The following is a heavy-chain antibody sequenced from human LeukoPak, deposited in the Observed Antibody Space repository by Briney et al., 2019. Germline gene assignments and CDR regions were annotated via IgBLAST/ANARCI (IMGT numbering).Heavy chain of an antibody. CDR2: IYYSGST. V-gene: IGHV4-39*07. Sequence: SETLSLTCSVSGDSISTSSSYWGWLRQPPGKGLEWIGSIYYSGSTYYNTSLKSRVTISVDTSKNQFSLKLNSVTAADTAVYYCASNTGVATNYYYYYMDVWGKGTTVTISS. D-gene: IGHD7-27*01. CDR3: ASNTGVATNYYYYYMDV. CDR1: GDSISTSSSY. J-gene: IGHJ6*03.